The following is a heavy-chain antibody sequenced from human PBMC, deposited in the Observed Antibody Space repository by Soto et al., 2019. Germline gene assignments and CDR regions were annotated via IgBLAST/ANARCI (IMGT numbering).Heavy chain of an antibody. J-gene: IGHJ4*02. D-gene: IGHD3-10*01. CDR3: ARHLNYNYFDY. V-gene: IGHV4-59*01. Sequence: KPSETLSLTCSVSGASISNYYWGWIRQPPGKGLEWLGYIYHSGTTSYNPSLQSRVTISLDTSKNQFSLKLTSATAADTAVYYCARHLNYNYFDYWGQGTLVTVSS. CDR1: GASISNYY. CDR2: IYHSGTT.